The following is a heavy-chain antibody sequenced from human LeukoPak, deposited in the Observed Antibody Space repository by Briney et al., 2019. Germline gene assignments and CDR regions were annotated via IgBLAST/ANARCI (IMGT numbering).Heavy chain of an antibody. CDR2: INAGNGNT. CDR1: GYTFSSYA. D-gene: IGHD3-22*01. J-gene: IGHJ3*02. CDR3: AREYYDSSGNFLGAFDM. V-gene: IGHV1-3*01. Sequence: ASVKVSCKASGYTFSSYAMHWVRQAPGQRLEWMGWINAGNGNTKYSQKVQGRVTITRDTSASTAYMELSSLRSEDTAVYYCAREYYDSSGNFLGAFDMWGQGTMVTVSP.